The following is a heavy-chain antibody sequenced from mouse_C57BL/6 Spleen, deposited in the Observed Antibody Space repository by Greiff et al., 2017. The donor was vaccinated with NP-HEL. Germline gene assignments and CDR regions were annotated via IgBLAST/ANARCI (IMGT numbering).Heavy chain of an antibody. CDR3: ANQGYDYEAWFAY. D-gene: IGHD2-4*01. J-gene: IGHJ3*01. Sequence: EVMLVESGGGLVQPGGSLKLSCAASGFTFSDYYMYWVRQTPEKRLEWVAYISNGGGSTYYPDTVKGRFTISRDNAKNTLYLQMSLLKSEQTAMDYCANQGYDYEAWFAYWGQGTLVTVS. CDR2: ISNGGGST. CDR1: GFTFSDYY. V-gene: IGHV5-12*01.